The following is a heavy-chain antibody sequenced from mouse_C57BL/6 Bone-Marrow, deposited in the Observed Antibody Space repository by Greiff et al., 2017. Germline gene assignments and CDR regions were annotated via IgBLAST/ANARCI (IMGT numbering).Heavy chain of an antibody. J-gene: IGHJ3*01. CDR1: GYTFTSYW. CDR2: IDPSDSYT. V-gene: IGHV1-69*01. D-gene: IGHD1-1*01. CDR3: ARSYYGSSYALAWFAY. Sequence: LQQPGAELVMPGASVKLSCKASGYTFTSYWMHWVKQRPGQGLEWIGEIDPSDSYTNYNQKFKGKSTLTVDKSSSTAYMQLSSLTSEDSAVYYCARSYYGSSYALAWFAYWGQGTLVTVSA.